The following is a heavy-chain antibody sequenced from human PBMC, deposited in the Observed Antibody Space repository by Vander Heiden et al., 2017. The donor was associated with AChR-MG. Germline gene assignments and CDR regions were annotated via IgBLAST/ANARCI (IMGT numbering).Heavy chain of an antibody. CDR3: AIAGDKRLYYFDY. CDR2: ISSSSSYI. D-gene: IGHD1-26*01. J-gene: IGHJ4*02. CDR1: GFTFSSYS. Sequence: EVQLVESGGGLVKPGGSLRLSCAASGFTFSSYSMNWVRQAPGKGLEWVSAISSSSSYIYYADAVKGRFTISRDNAKNSLYLQMNRMRAEDTAVYYYAIAGDKRLYYFDYWGQGPLVTDSS. V-gene: IGHV3-21*01.